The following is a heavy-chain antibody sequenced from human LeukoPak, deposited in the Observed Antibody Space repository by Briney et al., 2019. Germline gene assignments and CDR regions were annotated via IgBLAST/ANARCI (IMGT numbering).Heavy chain of an antibody. J-gene: IGHJ4*02. D-gene: IGHD2-8*01. V-gene: IGHV4-34*01. CDR1: GGSFSGYY. Sequence: SETLSLTCAVYGGSFSGYYWSWIRQPPGKGLEWIGEINHSGSTNYNPSLKSRVTISADTSKNQFSLKLSSVTAADTAVYYCAILTPVPSDYLGQGTLVTVSS. CDR3: AILTPVPSDY. CDR2: INHSGST.